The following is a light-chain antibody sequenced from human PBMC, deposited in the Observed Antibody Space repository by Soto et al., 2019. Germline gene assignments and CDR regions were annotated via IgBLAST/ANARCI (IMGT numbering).Light chain of an antibody. J-gene: IGKJ5*01. CDR2: AAS. Sequence: DIQVTQSPSSLSASVGDRVTITCRASQTISRNLNWYQKKPGKAPNLLVYAASSLHSGVPSRFSGSGSGTDFALAISSLQPEDFATYYCQQSDAIPITFGQGTRLEIK. CDR1: QTISRN. V-gene: IGKV1-39*01. CDR3: QQSDAIPIT.